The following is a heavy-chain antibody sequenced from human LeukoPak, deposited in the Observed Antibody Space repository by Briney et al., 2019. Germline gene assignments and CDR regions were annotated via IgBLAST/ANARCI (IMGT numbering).Heavy chain of an antibody. V-gene: IGHV1-2*02. CDR1: GYTFTGYY. Sequence: ASVKVSCKASGYTFTGYYMHWVRQAPGQGLEWMGWINPNSGDTKYSQKFQGRVTMTRDTSTSTVYMELSSLRSEDTAVYYCARGLGATHLYYFDYWGQGTLVTVSS. D-gene: IGHD1-26*01. J-gene: IGHJ4*02. CDR2: INPNSGDT. CDR3: ARGLGATHLYYFDY.